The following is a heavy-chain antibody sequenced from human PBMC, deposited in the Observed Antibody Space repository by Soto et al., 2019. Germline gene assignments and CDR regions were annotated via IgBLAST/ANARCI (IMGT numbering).Heavy chain of an antibody. D-gene: IGHD2-8*01. CDR3: ARDAIPYNGRDDAFDL. V-gene: IGHV3-23*01. CDR1: GSLFGDYA. Sequence: EVQLLESGGDLVHPGGTLILSGVGSGSLFGDYAMRWVRQAPGKGLGWVSAMGLFEAHAPAYAASVKGRFTISRDNSRNILFLQMTNLRAGDTGVYYCARDAIPYNGRDDAFDLWGQGTVVTVSS. CDR2: MGLFEAHAP. J-gene: IGHJ3*01.